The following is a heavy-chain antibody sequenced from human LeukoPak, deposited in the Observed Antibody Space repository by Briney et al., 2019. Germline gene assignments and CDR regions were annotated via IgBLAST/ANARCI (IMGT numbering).Heavy chain of an antibody. D-gene: IGHD2-21*01. J-gene: IGHJ4*02. CDR2: ISGSGGST. Sequence: GGSLRLSCAASGFTFSSYAMSWVRQAPGKGLEWVSAISGSGGSTYYADSVKGRFTISRDNSKSTLYLQMNSLRAEDTAVYYCAKAYCGGDCYFDYWGQGTLVTVSS. V-gene: IGHV3-23*01. CDR3: AKAYCGGDCYFDY. CDR1: GFTFSSYA.